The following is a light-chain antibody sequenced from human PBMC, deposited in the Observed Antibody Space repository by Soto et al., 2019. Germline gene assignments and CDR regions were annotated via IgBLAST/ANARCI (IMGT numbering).Light chain of an antibody. V-gene: IGKV1-33*01. CDR2: DAS. CDR3: QQYDNLYSIT. Sequence: DIQMTQSPSSLSASLGYRVTVACQASQDISNYLNWYQQKPGKAPRLLIYDASNLQTGVPSRFSGSGSGTDFTFTISSLQPEDTATYYCQQYDNLYSITFGQGTRLEIK. J-gene: IGKJ5*01. CDR1: QDISNY.